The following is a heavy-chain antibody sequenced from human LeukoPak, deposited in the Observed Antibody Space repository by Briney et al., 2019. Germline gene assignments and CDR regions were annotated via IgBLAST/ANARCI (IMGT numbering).Heavy chain of an antibody. CDR1: GFTFSSYA. CDR3: LQYDSGNT. Sequence: GGSLRLSCAASGFTFSSYAITWVRQAPGKGLEWVANIKKDGSDKYYVDSVKGRFTVSRDNAKNSLYLQMSSLRAEDTAVYYCLQYDSGNTWGQGTLVTVSS. J-gene: IGHJ5*02. CDR2: IKKDGSDK. D-gene: IGHD3-10*01. V-gene: IGHV3-7*01.